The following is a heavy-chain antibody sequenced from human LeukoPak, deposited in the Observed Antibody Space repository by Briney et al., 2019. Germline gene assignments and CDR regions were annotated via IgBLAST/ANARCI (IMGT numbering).Heavy chain of an antibody. V-gene: IGHV4-34*01. Sequence: SEALSLTCAVYGGSFRGFNWKWIPQAPGEGLEWIGEINHLGNSKKSPSLKGRVTLSVDTSKNQFSLKVTSVTAADTAVYYCARGSPKLDSWGQGTPVTVSS. CDR2: INHLGNS. CDR3: ARGSPKLDS. CDR1: GGSFRGFN. J-gene: IGHJ5*01.